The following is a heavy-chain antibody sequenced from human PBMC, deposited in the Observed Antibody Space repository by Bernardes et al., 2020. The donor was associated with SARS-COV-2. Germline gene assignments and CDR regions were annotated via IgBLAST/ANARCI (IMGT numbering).Heavy chain of an antibody. V-gene: IGHV4-59*08. CDR1: GGSISSYY. CDR2: IYYSGST. J-gene: IGHJ3*02. D-gene: IGHD2-2*01. Sequence: SETLSLTCTVSGGSISSYYWSWIRQPPGKGLEWIGYIYYSGSTNYNPSLKSRVTISVDTSKNQFSLKLSSVTAADTAVYYCARRALGGLRMTSYCSSTSCYQEDAFDIWGQGTMVTVSS. CDR3: ARRALGGLRMTSYCSSTSCYQEDAFDI.